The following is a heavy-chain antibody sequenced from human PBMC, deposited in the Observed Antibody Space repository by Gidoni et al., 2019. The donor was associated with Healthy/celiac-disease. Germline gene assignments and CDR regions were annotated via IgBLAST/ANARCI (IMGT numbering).Heavy chain of an antibody. Sequence: EVQLVESGGGLVKPGRSLRLSCTASGFTVGDYAMSWFRQAPGKGVEWVGFIRSKAYGGTTEYAASVKGRFTISRDDSKSIAYLQMNSLKTEDTAVYYCTRSTVTTYGDAFDIWGQGTMVTVSS. CDR1: GFTVGDYA. D-gene: IGHD4-17*01. V-gene: IGHV3-49*05. J-gene: IGHJ3*02. CDR2: IRSKAYGGTT. CDR3: TRSTVTTYGDAFDI.